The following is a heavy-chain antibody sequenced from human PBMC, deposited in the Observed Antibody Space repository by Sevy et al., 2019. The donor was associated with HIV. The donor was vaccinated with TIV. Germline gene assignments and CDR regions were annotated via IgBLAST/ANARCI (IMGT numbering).Heavy chain of an antibody. CDR2: VHSSGSA. D-gene: IGHD4-17*01. CDR1: GGSISRGQFY. V-gene: IGHV4-61*02. Sequence: SETLSLTCTVSGGSISRGQFYWCWIRQPAGKGLEWIGRVHSSGSATYDPSLRNRVGMSIDTSKNQFSLVLSSVTAADTAVYYCARNVGDYVFRYFDLWGRGTLVTVSS. CDR3: ARNVGDYVFRYFDL. J-gene: IGHJ2*01.